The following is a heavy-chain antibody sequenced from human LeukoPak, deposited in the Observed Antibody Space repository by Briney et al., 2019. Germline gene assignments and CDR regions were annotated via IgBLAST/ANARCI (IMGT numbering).Heavy chain of an antibody. V-gene: IGHV4-59*01. J-gene: IGHJ3*02. CDR1: GGSISSYY. D-gene: IGHD1-26*01. CDR2: IYYSGST. Sequence: PSETLSLTCTVSGGSISSYYWSWIRQPPGKGLEWIGYIYYSGSTNYNPSLKSRVTISVDTSKNQFSLKLSSVTAADTAVYYCARRVWATTISRDAFDIWGQGTMVTVSS. CDR3: ARRVWATTISRDAFDI.